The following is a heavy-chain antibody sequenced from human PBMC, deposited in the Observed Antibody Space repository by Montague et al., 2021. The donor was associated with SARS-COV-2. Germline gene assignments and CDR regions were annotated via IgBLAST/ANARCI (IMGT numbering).Heavy chain of an antibody. CDR1: GFTFTSYS. J-gene: IGHJ4*02. CDR2: VSFNGAKQ. V-gene: IGHV3-30*04. Sequence: SLRVSCAASGFTFTSYSMHLVRQAPGKGLEWLAIVSFNGAKQYYADSVNGRFTISRDNSKNTLFLHMNSLRAEDTAVYFCARVKTGPYVPIDFWGQGNLVTVSS. D-gene: IGHD1-1*01. CDR3: ARVKTGPYVPIDF.